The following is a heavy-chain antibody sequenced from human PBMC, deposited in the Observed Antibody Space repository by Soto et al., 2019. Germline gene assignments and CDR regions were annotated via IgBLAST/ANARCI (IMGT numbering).Heavy chain of an antibody. CDR2: INPNSGGT. J-gene: IGHJ5*02. Sequence: KVRWKACRLSFAGSCMRWVRQENGQGLEWMGWINPNSGGTNYAQKLQGRVTMTRDTSISTAYMELRSLRSDDTAVYYCARRSRHTNFDPWRQRTLDPVSP. CDR1: RLSFAGSC. CDR3: ARRSRHTNFDP. D-gene: IGHD2-8*01. V-gene: IGHV1-2*02.